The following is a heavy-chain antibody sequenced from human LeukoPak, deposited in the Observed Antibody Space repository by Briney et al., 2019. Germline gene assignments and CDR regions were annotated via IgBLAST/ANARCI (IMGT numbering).Heavy chain of an antibody. CDR2: IRYDGSNK. D-gene: IGHD4-23*01. CDR3: AKVTGNYGGNPGL. Sequence: GGSLRLSCAASGFTFSSYGMHWVRQAPGKGLEWVAFIRYDGSNKYYADSVKGRFTISRDNSKNTLYLQMNSLRAEDTAVYYCAKVTGNYGGNPGLWGQGTLVTVSS. J-gene: IGHJ4*02. CDR1: GFTFSSYG. V-gene: IGHV3-30*02.